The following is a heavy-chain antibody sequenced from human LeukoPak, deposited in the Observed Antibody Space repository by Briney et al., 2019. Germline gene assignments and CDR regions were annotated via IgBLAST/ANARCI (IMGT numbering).Heavy chain of an antibody. CDR3: AKDPYSSSWRNWFDP. Sequence: AGGSLRLSCAASGFTFSSYEMNWVRQAPGKGLEWVSAISGSGGSTYYADSVKGRFTISRDNSKNTLYLQMNSLRAEDTAVYYCAKDPYSSSWRNWFDPWGQGTLVTVSS. CDR2: ISGSGGST. J-gene: IGHJ5*02. CDR1: GFTFSSYE. D-gene: IGHD6-13*01. V-gene: IGHV3-23*01.